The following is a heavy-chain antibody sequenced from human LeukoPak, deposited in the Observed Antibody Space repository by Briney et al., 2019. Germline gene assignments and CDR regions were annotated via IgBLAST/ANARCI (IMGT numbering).Heavy chain of an antibody. V-gene: IGHV1-2*02. Sequence: ASVKVSCKASGYTFTGYYMHWVRQAPGQGLEWMGWINPNSGGTNYAQKFQGRVTMTRDTSISTAYMELSRLRSDDTAVYCCARDPRNVVVPAALYFDYWGQGTLVTVSS. J-gene: IGHJ4*02. D-gene: IGHD2-2*01. CDR3: ARDPRNVVVPAALYFDY. CDR1: GYTFTGYY. CDR2: INPNSGGT.